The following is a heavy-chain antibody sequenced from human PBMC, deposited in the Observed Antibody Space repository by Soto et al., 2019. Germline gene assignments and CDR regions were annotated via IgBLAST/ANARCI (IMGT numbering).Heavy chain of an antibody. D-gene: IGHD7-27*01. V-gene: IGHV1-69*13. CDR1: VCTFSSYS. CDR3: AGLPGGETMRSRSAFDI. CDR2: IIPIFGTA. J-gene: IGHJ3*02. Sequence: SGKVSCRASVCTFSSYSISWVRHDPGHGLKWMGGIIPIFGTANYAQKFQCRVPITADESTITAYMELSSLRSEDTAVYYCAGLPGGETMRSRSAFDIWGQGTMVTVSS.